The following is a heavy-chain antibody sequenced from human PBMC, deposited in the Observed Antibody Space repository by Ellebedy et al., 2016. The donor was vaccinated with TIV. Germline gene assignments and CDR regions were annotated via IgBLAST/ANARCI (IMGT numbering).Heavy chain of an antibody. CDR2: ISWNSGTI. V-gene: IGHV3-9*01. CDR3: AKATVVVRVSCLDH. D-gene: IGHD4-23*01. J-gene: IGHJ4*02. Sequence: PGGSLRLSCAASGFTFDDYAMHWVRQAPGKGLEWVSGISWNSGTIDYADSVKGRFTMSRDVSKNTLYLQMDSLRAEDTAVYYCAKATVVVRVSCLDHWGQGTLVTVSS. CDR1: GFTFDDYA.